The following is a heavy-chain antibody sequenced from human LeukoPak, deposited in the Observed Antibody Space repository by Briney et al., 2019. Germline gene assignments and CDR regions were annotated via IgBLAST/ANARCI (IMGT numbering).Heavy chain of an antibody. J-gene: IGHJ4*02. CDR1: GFTFTDYW. CDR3: ARGFYGGNSLFDY. Sequence: HPGGSLRLSCAASGFTFTDYWMSWVRQAPGKGLEWVSVIYSGGSTYYADSVKGRFTISRDNSKNTLYLQMNSLRAEDTAVYYCARGFYGGNSLFDYWGQGTLVTVSS. V-gene: IGHV3-53*01. CDR2: IYSGGST. D-gene: IGHD4-23*01.